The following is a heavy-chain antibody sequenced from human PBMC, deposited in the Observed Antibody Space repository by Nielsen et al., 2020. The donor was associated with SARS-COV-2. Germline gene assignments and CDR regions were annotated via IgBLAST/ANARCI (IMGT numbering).Heavy chain of an antibody. CDR2: ISSSSSYI. J-gene: IGHJ6*02. V-gene: IGHV3-21*01. D-gene: IGHD3-10*01. Sequence: GESLKISCAAPRFTFSSYSMNWVRQAPGKGLEWVSSISSSSSYIYYADSVKGRFTISRDNAKNSLYLQMNSLRAEDTAVYYCARDRGPHGMDVWGQGTTVTVSS. CDR1: RFTFSSYS. CDR3: ARDRGPHGMDV.